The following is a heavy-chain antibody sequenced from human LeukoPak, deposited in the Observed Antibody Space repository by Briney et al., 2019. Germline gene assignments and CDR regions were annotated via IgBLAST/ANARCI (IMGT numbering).Heavy chain of an antibody. Sequence: GASVKVSCKASAYTFIDYYIHWVRQAPGQGLEWMGWINPNSGATKYAQKFQGRVTMTRDTSINTVYVELSRLTSDDTAVYYCAKDSGSYTDNNWFDPWGQGTLVIVSS. CDR3: AKDSGSYTDNNWFDP. J-gene: IGHJ5*02. CDR1: AYTFIDYY. D-gene: IGHD1-26*01. V-gene: IGHV1-2*02. CDR2: INPNSGAT.